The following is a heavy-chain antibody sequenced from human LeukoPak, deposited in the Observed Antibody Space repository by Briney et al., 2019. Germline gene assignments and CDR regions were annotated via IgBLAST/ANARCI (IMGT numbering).Heavy chain of an antibody. V-gene: IGHV3-66*01. D-gene: IGHD6-13*01. J-gene: IGHJ6*02. CDR1: GFTVSSNY. Sequence: GGSLRLSCAASGFTVSSNYMSWVRQAPGKGLEWVSVIYSGGSTYYADSVKGRFTISRDNSKNTLYLQMNSLRAEDTAVYYCARETQQLDGMDVWGQGTTVTVSS. CDR3: ARETQQLDGMDV. CDR2: IYSGGST.